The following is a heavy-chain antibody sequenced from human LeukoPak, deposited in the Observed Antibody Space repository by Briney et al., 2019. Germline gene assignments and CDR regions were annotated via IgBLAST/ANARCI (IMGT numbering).Heavy chain of an antibody. CDR2: ISSNGNTM. V-gene: IGHV3-11*01. J-gene: IGHJ4*02. D-gene: IGHD6-13*01. CDR3: ARGPRILAAGSYYFDY. Sequence: PGGSLRLSCAASGFTFSDYYMSWIRQAPGKGLEWVSYISSNGNTMYYADSVKGRFTISRDNAKNSLSLEMNSLRAEDTAVYYCARGPRILAAGSYYFDYWGQGTLVTVSS. CDR1: GFTFSDYY.